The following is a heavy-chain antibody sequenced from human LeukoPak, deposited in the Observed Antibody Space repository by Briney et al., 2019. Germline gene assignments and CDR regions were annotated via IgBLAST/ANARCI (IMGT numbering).Heavy chain of an antibody. V-gene: IGHV1-46*01. D-gene: IGHD4-23*01. Sequence: GASVKVSCKASENTFTNYYMHWVRQAPGQGLEWLGIINPNGDLTNYAQTFQGRVTMTRDTSTTTLYMESSSLRSEDTAVYYCARDMSTRVTPISYAFDVWGQGTMVTVSS. CDR3: ARDMSTRVTPISYAFDV. J-gene: IGHJ3*01. CDR2: INPNGDLT. CDR1: ENTFTNYY.